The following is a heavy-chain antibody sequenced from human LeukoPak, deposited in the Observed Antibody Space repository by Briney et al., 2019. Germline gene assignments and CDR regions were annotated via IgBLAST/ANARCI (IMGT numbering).Heavy chain of an antibody. CDR3: VRVSLAFTVTTFSIFLDY. Sequence: PSETLSLTCTVSGGSLSGFYWSWIRQPPGAGLEWIGYVYYSGSTTYNPSLKSRVTISVDTSKNQFSLRLGSVTAADTAVYYCVRVSLAFTVTTFSIFLDYWGQGTLVTVSS. CDR2: VYYSGST. V-gene: IGHV4-59*12. J-gene: IGHJ4*02. D-gene: IGHD4-17*01. CDR1: GGSLSGFY.